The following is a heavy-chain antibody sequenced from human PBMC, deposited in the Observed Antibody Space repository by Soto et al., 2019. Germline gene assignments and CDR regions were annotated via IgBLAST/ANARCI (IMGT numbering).Heavy chain of an antibody. D-gene: IGHD2-21*01. CDR3: ARHGGGPVRPSTY. CDR1: GYTFTSYG. CDR2: ISAYNGNT. V-gene: IGHV1-18*01. J-gene: IGHJ4*02. Sequence: QVQLVQSGAEVKKPGASVKVSCKASGYTFTSYGISWVRQAPGQGLEWMGWISAYNGNTNYAQKLQGRVTLTTDTSTGTAYMERRSLRSDDTAVYYWARHGGGPVRPSTYWGQGTLVTVSS.